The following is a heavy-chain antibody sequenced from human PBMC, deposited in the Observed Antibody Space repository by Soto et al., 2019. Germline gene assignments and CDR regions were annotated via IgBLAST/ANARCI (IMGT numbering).Heavy chain of an antibody. CDR1: GDSSISGPYY. D-gene: IGHD3-16*01. CDR2: IYSTGSA. Sequence: QVQLQESGPGLVKPSQTLALTCTVSGDSSISGPYYWSWIRQLPGKGLEYIGYIYSTGSAYHNPSLKSRLNISMDTTKDQFSLRLTSVTAADTGVYFCARGLSPAFRGLFYFDSWGQGTLVTVSS. V-gene: IGHV4-31*03. CDR3: ARGLSPAFRGLFYFDS. J-gene: IGHJ4*02.